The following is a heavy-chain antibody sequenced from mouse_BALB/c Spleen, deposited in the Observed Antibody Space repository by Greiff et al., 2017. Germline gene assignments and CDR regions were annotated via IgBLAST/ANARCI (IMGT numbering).Heavy chain of an antibody. J-gene: IGHJ4*01. CDR2: ISNGGGST. D-gene: IGHD4-1*01. CDR1: GFTFSSYT. Sequence: EVHLVESGGGLVQPGGSLKLSCAASGFTFSSYTMSWVRQTPEKRLEWVAYISNGGGSTYYPDTVKGRFTISRDNAKNTLYLQMSSLKSEDTAMYYCARHQTGTGGYYAMDYWGQGTSVTVSS. V-gene: IGHV5-12-2*01. CDR3: ARHQTGTGGYYAMDY.